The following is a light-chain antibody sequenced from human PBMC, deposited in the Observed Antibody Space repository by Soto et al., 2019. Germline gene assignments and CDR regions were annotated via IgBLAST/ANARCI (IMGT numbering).Light chain of an antibody. CDR2: DVS. J-gene: IGLJ1*01. CDR3: SSYTSSSTLLYV. CDR1: SSDVGGYNY. V-gene: IGLV2-14*01. Sequence: HSALTQPASVSGSPGQSITISCTGTSSDVGGYNYVSWYQQHPGKAPKLMIYDVSNRPSGVSNRFSGSKSGNTASLTISGLQAEDEADYYCSSYTSSSTLLYVVGTGTKLTVL.